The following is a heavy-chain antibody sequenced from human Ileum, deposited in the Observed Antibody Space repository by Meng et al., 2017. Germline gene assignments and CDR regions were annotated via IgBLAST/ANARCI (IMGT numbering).Heavy chain of an antibody. D-gene: IGHD3-10*01. CDR2: IYSSGRT. V-gene: IGHV4-30-4*01. J-gene: IGHJ4*02. CDR3: AKATYLGSGYYFDY. Sequence: QVQLQESGPGLVKPSQTLSLTCAVSGDSINRGDHYWTWIRQPPGKGPEWMGYIYSSGRTYYTPSLKGRLTISADTSQSTFSLKLNSATATDTAVYFCAKATYLGSGYYFDYWGQGALVTVSS. CDR1: GDSINRGDHY.